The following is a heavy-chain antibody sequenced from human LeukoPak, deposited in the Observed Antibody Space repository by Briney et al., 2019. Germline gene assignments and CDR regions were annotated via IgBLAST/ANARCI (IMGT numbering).Heavy chain of an antibody. CDR1: VFTFSDYY. D-gene: IGHD1-7*01. CDR2: IGGSGSTF. V-gene: IGHV3-11*04. J-gene: IGHJ6*03. Sequence: PGGSLRLSCAASVFTFSDYYMSWIRQTPGKGLEWVSYIGGSGSTFYYADSVKGRFTISRDNAKNSLYLHMNSLRAEDTAVYYCARASRSRFNLNYEYYYYMDVWGKGTTVTVSS. CDR3: ARASRSRFNLNYEYYYYMDV.